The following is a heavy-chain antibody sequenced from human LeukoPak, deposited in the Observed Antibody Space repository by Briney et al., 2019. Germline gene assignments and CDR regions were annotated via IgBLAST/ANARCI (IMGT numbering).Heavy chain of an antibody. D-gene: IGHD3-3*01. V-gene: IGHV6-1*01. CDR3: ARGDDFWSGYYRE. CDR1: GDSVSDKSGG. Sequence: SQTLSLTCAISGDSVSDKSGGWSWIRQSPSRGLEWLGRIYYRSKWYIDYAVSVTSRISINPDTSKSQFSLQLNSVTAADTAVYYCARGDDFWSGYYREWGQGTLVTVSS. CDR2: IYYRSKWYI. J-gene: IGHJ4*02.